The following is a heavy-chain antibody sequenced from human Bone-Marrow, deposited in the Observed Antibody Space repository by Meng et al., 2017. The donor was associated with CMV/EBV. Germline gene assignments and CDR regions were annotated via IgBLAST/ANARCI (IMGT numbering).Heavy chain of an antibody. CDR3: ASCDYTVTTSYYYYGMDV. V-gene: IGHV1-69*05. CDR2: IIPIFGTA. CDR1: GGTFSSYT. D-gene: IGHD4-11*01. Sequence: SVKISCKASGGTFSSYTISWVRQAPGQGLEWMGGIIPIFGTANYAQKFQGRVTITTDESTSTAYMELSSLRSEDTAVYYCASCDYTVTTSYYYYGMDVWGQGITVIVSS. J-gene: IGHJ6*02.